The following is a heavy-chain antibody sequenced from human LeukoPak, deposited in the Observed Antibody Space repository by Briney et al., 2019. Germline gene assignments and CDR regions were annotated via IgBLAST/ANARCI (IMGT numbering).Heavy chain of an antibody. CDR2: IYHTGII. D-gene: IGHD3-10*01. J-gene: IGHJ4*02. CDR3: ARGGGSHSEIDY. CDR1: GGSISSSNW. Sequence: PETPSLTCAVSGGSISSSNWWTWFRQPPGKGLEWIGEIYHTGIINYNPSLKSRVTISVDKSMNQFSLRLTSVTAADTAVYFCARGGGSHSEIDYWGQGTLVTVSS. V-gene: IGHV4-4*01.